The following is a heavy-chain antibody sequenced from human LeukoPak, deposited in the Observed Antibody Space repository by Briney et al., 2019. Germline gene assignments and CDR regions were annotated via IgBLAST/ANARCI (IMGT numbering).Heavy chain of an antibody. Sequence: PSETLSLTCTVSGGSISSGGYYWSWIRQHPGKGLEWIGYIYYSGSTYYNPSLKSRVTISVDTSKNQFSPKLSSVTAADTAVYYCAREVGGTGAPYYSDYWGQGTLVTVSS. CDR1: GGSISSGGYY. CDR3: AREVGGTGAPYYSDY. D-gene: IGHD7-27*01. J-gene: IGHJ4*02. CDR2: IYYSGST. V-gene: IGHV4-31*03.